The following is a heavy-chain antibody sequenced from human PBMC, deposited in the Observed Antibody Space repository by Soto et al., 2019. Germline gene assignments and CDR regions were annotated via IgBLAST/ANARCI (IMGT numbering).Heavy chain of an antibody. D-gene: IGHD6-19*01. CDR1: GFTFSSYA. CDR2: ITSSGDST. J-gene: IGHJ4*02. V-gene: IGHV3-23*01. CDR3: VRRSQYNSGPFDY. Sequence: EVQLLGSGGGLVQPGGSLRLSCAAAGFTFSSYAMNWVRQAPGKGLEWVSAITSSGDSTYYADSVKGRFTISRDNSENTLYLQMHSLRAEDTALYYCVRRSQYNSGPFDYWDQGTLVTVSS.